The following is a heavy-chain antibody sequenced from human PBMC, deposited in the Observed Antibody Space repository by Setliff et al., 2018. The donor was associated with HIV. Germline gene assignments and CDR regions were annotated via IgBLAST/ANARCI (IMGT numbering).Heavy chain of an antibody. CDR1: GGSISSSSYY. CDR2: IYYTGNT. D-gene: IGHD1-7*01. J-gene: IGHJ4*02. V-gene: IGHV4-39*07. CDR3: VKEGRTSTVFDY. Sequence: SETLSLTCTVSGGSISSSSYYWGWIRQPPGKGLELTGNIYYTGNTNDNPSLKSRVTISVDTSKNQFSLELRSVTAADTAVYYCVKEGRTSTVFDYWGQGVMVTVSS.